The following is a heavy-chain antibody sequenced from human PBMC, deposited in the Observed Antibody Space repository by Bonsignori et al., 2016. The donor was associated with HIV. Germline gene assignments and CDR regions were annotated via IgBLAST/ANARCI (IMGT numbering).Heavy chain of an antibody. CDR3: VTSGRDYWGLGYYFDY. CDR2: IRYDGRNK. V-gene: IGHV3-30*02. Sequence: WIRQPPGKGLEWVAFIRYDGRNKYYADSVKGRFTISRDNSKNTLYLQMNSLRAEDTAVYYCVTSGRDYWGLGYYFDYWGQGTLVTVSS. D-gene: IGHD7-27*01. J-gene: IGHJ4*02.